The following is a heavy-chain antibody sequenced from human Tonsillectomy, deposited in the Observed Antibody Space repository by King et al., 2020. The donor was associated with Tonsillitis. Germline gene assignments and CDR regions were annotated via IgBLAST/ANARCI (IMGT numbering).Heavy chain of an antibody. J-gene: IGHJ2*01. CDR3: ASHYGSKRYFDH. V-gene: IGHV3-74*01. CDR2: INSDGSGK. Sequence: VQLVESGGGLVQPGGSLRLSCAASGFSFSTYWMHWVRQVPGKGLVWFSHINSDGSGKNYADSVKGRFTISRDNAKNTLYLQMNSLRAEDTALYYCASHYGSKRYFDHWGRGTLVTVSS. CDR1: GFSFSTYW. D-gene: IGHD3-22*01.